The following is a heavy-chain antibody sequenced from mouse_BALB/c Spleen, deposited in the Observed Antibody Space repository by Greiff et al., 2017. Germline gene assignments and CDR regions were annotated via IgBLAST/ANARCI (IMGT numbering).Heavy chain of an antibody. Sequence: QVQLQQSGPGLVAPSQSLSITCTVSGFSLTGYGVNWVRQPPGKGLEWLGMIWGDGSTDYNSALKSRLSISKDNSKSQVFLKMNSLQTDDTARYYCARDYYYGSSYYFDYWGQGTTLTVSS. CDR2: IWGDGST. CDR3: ARDYYYGSSYYFDY. D-gene: IGHD1-1*01. CDR1: GFSLTGYG. V-gene: IGHV2-6-7*01. J-gene: IGHJ2*01.